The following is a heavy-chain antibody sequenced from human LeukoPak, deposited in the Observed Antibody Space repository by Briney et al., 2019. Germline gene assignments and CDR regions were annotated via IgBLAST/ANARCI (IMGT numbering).Heavy chain of an antibody. D-gene: IGHD2-15*01. CDR1: GFTFSSYS. Sequence: PGGSLRLSCAASGFTFSSYSMNWVRQAPGKGLEWVSSISSSSSYIYYADSVKGRFTISRDNVRNSLYLQMNSLRAEDTAVYYCARDGLAAATLHWCFDLWGRGTLVTVSS. J-gene: IGHJ2*01. V-gene: IGHV3-21*01. CDR2: ISSSSSYI. CDR3: ARDGLAAATLHWCFDL.